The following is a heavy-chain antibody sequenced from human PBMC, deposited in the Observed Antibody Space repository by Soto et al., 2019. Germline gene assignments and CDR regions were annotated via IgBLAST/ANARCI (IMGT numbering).Heavy chain of an antibody. J-gene: IGHJ4*02. V-gene: IGHV4-59*08. CDR2: IYYSGST. D-gene: IGHD3-22*01. Sequence: SETLSLTCTVSGGSISSYYWSWIRQPPGKGLEWIGYIYYSGSTNYNPSLKSRVTITVDTSKNQFSLKLSSVTAADTAVYYCARYYYDSSGYYEDYWGQGTLVTVSS. CDR1: GGSISSYY. CDR3: ARYYYDSSGYYEDY.